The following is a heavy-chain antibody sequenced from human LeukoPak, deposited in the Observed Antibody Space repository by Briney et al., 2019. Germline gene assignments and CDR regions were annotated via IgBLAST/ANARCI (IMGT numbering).Heavy chain of an antibody. CDR2: INHSGST. CDR1: GGSFSGYY. CDR3: ARGHCSGGSCYVALNWFDP. V-gene: IGHV4-34*01. Sequence: PSETLSLTCAVYGGSFSGYYWSWIRQPPGKGLEWIGEINHSGSTNYNPSLKSRVTISVDTSKNQFSLKLSSVTAADTAVYYCARGHCSGGSCYVALNWFDPWGQGTLVTVSS. J-gene: IGHJ5*02. D-gene: IGHD2-15*01.